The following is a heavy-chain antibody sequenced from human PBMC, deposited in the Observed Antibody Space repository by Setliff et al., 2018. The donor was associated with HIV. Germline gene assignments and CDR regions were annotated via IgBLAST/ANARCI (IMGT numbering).Heavy chain of an antibody. CDR3: ARMRAATGYLDY. Sequence: GESLKISCKGSGYSFASYWIGWVRQMPGKGLEWMGIIYPGDSDARYSPSFQGQVTISADKSISTAYLQWSSLKASDTAVYYCARMRAATGYLDYWGQGTLVTVSS. CDR2: IYPGDSDA. J-gene: IGHJ4*02. V-gene: IGHV5-51*01. D-gene: IGHD6-13*01. CDR1: GYSFASYW.